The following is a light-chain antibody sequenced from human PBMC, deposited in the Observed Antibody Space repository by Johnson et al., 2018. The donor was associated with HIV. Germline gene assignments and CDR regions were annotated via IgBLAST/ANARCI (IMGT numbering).Light chain of an antibody. Sequence: QSVLTQPPSVSAAPGQKVTISCSGSSSNIGNNYVSWYQQLPGTAPKLLIYENNKRPSGIPDRFSGSKSGTSATLGITGLQTGDEADYYCGTWDSSLILYGFGTGTKVTVL. CDR1: SSNIGNNY. J-gene: IGLJ1*01. CDR2: ENN. CDR3: GTWDSSLILYG. V-gene: IGLV1-51*02.